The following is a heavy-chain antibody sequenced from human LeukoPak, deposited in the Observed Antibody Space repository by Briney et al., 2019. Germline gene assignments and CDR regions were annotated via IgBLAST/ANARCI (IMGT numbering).Heavy chain of an antibody. Sequence: GGSLRLSCAASGFSLSTNWMDWIGQAPGKGLEWVANIKQDGSAKHYVDSVKGRFTISRDNAKNSLYLQMNSLTVDDTAVYYCAKEGDWTHEYWGQGTLVIVSS. CDR2: IKQDGSAK. J-gene: IGHJ4*02. V-gene: IGHV3-7*03. CDR1: GFSLSTNW. D-gene: IGHD1-1*01. CDR3: AKEGDWTHEY.